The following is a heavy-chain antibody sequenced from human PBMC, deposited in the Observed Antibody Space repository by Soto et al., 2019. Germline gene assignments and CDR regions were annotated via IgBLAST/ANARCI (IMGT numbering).Heavy chain of an antibody. CDR3: AKAGLSLLPNYGMDV. J-gene: IGHJ6*02. Sequence: GGSLRLSCAASGFTFSSYAMSWVRQAPGKGLEWVSAISGSGGSTYYADSVKDRFTISRDNSKNTLYLQMNSLRAEDTAVYYCAKAGLSLLPNYGMDVWGQGTTVTVSS. V-gene: IGHV3-23*01. D-gene: IGHD1-26*01. CDR2: ISGSGGST. CDR1: GFTFSSYA.